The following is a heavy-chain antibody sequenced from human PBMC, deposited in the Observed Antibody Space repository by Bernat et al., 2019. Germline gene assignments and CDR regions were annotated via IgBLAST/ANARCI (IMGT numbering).Heavy chain of an antibody. J-gene: IGHJ4*02. D-gene: IGHD3-16*01. CDR2: ISSSNSYI. Sequence: EVQLVESGGGLVKPGGSLRLSCAASGFTFSSYSMNWVRQAPGKGLEWVSSISSSNSYIYYANSVKGRFTISRDNAKNSLYLQMNSLRAEDTAVYYCARWVGDGNFDYWGQGTLVTVSS. CDR1: GFTFSSYS. V-gene: IGHV3-21*01. CDR3: ARWVGDGNFDY.